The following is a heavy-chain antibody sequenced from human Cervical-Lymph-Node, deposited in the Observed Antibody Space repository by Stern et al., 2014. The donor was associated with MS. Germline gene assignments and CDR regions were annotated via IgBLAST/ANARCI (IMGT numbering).Heavy chain of an antibody. D-gene: IGHD5-18*01. V-gene: IGHV3-53*01. Sequence: EVQLVESGGGLIQRGGSLRLSWAASGFTVSSNYMSWVRQAPGKGLEWVSVIYIDDTTYYADSVKGRFSMSRDSSKNTLYLQMNSLRADDTAVYYCARVDSHGYFDYWGQGTLVTVSS. J-gene: IGHJ4*02. CDR3: ARVDSHGYFDY. CDR2: IYIDDTT. CDR1: GFTVSSNY.